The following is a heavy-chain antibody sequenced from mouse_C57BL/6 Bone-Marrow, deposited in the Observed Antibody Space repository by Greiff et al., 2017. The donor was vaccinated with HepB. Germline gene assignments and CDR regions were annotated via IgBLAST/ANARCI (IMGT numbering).Heavy chain of an antibody. CDR1: GFTFSDYY. Sequence: EVQLVESEGGLVQPGSSMKLSCTASGFTFSDYYMAWVRQVPEKGLEWVANINYDGSSTYYLDSLKSRFIISRDNEKNMLYLQMSSLKSEDTATYYCARLNYYGSSLSWFAYWGQGTLVTVSA. CDR3: ARLNYYGSSLSWFAY. CDR2: INYDGSST. V-gene: IGHV5-16*01. D-gene: IGHD1-1*01. J-gene: IGHJ3*01.